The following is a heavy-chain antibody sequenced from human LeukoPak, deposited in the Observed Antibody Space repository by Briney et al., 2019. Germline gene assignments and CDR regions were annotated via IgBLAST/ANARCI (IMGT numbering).Heavy chain of an antibody. CDR2: IGTAGDP. CDR1: GFTFSSYD. V-gene: IGHV3-13*05. CDR3: ARGAPQWREDGMDV. J-gene: IGHJ6*04. Sequence: GGSLRLSCAASGFTFSSYDMNWVRQATGKGLEWVSAIGTAGDPYYPGSVKGRFTISRENAKNSLYLQMNSLRAGGTAVYYCARGAPQWREDGMDVWGKGTTVTVSS. D-gene: IGHD6-19*01.